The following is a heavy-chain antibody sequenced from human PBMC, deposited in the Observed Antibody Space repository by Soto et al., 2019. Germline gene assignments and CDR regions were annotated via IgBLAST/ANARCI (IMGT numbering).Heavy chain of an antibody. CDR2: TYYRSKWYN. CDR1: GDSVSSNSAA. CDR3: ARDRYSYGPDPYYYYYGMDV. V-gene: IGHV6-1*01. Sequence: SQTLSLTCAISGDSVSSNSAAWNWIRQSPSRGLEWLGRTYYRSKWYNDYAVSVKSRITINPDTSKNQFSLQLNSVTPEDTAVYYCARDRYSYGPDPYYYYYGMDVWGQGTTVTVSS. J-gene: IGHJ6*02. D-gene: IGHD5-18*01.